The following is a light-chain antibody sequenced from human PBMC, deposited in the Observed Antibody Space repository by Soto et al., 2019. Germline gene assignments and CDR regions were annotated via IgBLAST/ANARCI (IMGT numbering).Light chain of an antibody. Sequence: DIQMTQSPSTLSASVGDRVTITCRASQSVSTWLAWYQQKPGQAPHLLIFKASTLESGVPSRFSGSGSGTGSTLTLTSLQPDDFATYSCHRYHVHSPWTFGQGTKVEIK. V-gene: IGKV1-5*03. CDR3: HRYHVHSPWT. CDR1: QSVSTW. J-gene: IGKJ1*01. CDR2: KAS.